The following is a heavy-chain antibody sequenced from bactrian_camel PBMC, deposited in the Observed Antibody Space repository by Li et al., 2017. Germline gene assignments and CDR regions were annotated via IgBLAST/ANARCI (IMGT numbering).Heavy chain of an antibody. CDR3: AVEIRGEWSGGNCPRLTSQEDYVY. Sequence: HVQLVESGGGLVQPGGSLRLSCAASGFTFSSDSMTWVRQAPGKGLEWVSYINNGGSTTDYTDSVKGRFTISRDNAKDTLFLQMTSLKSDDTAKYFCAVEIRGEWSGGNCPRLTSQEDYVYWGLGTQVTVS. D-gene: IGHD8*01. CDR1: GFTFSSDS. V-gene: IGHV3S1*01. CDR2: INNGGSTT. J-gene: IGHJ4*01.